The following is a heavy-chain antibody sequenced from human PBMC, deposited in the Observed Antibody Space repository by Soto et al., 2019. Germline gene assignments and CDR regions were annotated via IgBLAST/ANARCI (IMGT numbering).Heavy chain of an antibody. D-gene: IGHD3-3*01. CDR2: INHSGST. Sequence: SETLSLTCAVYGGSFSVYYWSWIRHPPGKGLEWIGEINHSGSTNYNPSLKSRVTISVDTSKNQFSLKLSSVTAADTAVYYCARAALGGSYYDFWRSNWFDPWGQGTLVTVSS. CDR1: GGSFSVYY. CDR3: ARAALGGSYYDFWRSNWFDP. V-gene: IGHV4-34*01. J-gene: IGHJ5*02.